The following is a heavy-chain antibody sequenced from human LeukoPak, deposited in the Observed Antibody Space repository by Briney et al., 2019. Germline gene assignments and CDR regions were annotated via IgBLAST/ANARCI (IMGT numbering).Heavy chain of an antibody. D-gene: IGHD5-18*01. CDR2: INHSGST. V-gene: IGHV4-34*01. J-gene: IGHJ4*02. Sequence: SETLSLTCAVYGGSFSGHYWSWIRQPPGKGLEWIGEINHSGSTNYNPSLKSRVTISVDTSKNQFSLKLSSVTAADTAVYYCARDSYGLRGVFDYWGQGTLVTVSS. CDR1: GGSFSGHY. CDR3: ARDSYGLRGVFDY.